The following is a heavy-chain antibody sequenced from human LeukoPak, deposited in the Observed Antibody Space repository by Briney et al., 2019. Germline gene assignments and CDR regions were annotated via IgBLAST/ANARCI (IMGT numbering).Heavy chain of an antibody. CDR2: IKQDGSEK. CDR1: GFTFSSYW. V-gene: IGHV3-7*01. Sequence: PGGSLRPSCAASGFTFSSYWMSWVRQAPGKGLEWVANIKQDGSEKYYVDSVKGRFTISRDNAKNSLYLQMNSLRAEDTAVYYCARSPNGYYTDVWGKGTTVTVSS. J-gene: IGHJ6*03. CDR3: ARSPNGYYTDV. D-gene: IGHD2-8*01.